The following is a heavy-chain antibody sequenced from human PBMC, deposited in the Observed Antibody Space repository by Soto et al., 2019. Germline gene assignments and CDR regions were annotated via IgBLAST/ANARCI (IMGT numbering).Heavy chain of an antibody. J-gene: IGHJ4*02. V-gene: IGHV3-33*01. CDR1: GFTFSSNG. Sequence: QVQLEQSGGGVVQPGRSLRLSCAASGFTFSSNGMHWVRQAPGKGLEWVAVIWYDGSNKYYADSVKGRFTISRDNSKNTLYLQMNSLRAEDTAVYYCARWGDNKKLDYWGQGTLVTVSS. CDR2: IWYDGSNK. D-gene: IGHD3-16*01. CDR3: ARWGDNKKLDY.